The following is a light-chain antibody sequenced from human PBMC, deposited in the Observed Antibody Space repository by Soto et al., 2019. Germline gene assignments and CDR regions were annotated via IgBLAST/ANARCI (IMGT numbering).Light chain of an antibody. CDR3: QLSDCSPPFT. V-gene: IGKV3-20*01. J-gene: IGKJ3*01. CDR1: QSVSSSY. CDR2: GAS. Sequence: EIVLTQSPGTLSLSPGERATLSCRASQSVSSSYLAWYQQKPGQAPRLLISGASSRATGLPDRFSGSGSGTDFTLTISRLEPEDFAVYYCQLSDCSPPFTFGPGTKVDIK.